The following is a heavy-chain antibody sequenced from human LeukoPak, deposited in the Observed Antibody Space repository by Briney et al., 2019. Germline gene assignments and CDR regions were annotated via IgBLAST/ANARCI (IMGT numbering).Heavy chain of an antibody. CDR3: ARTQWFGELGANDVFDM. Sequence: GGPLRLSCADSGFTLSSYTMNWVRQAPGKGLDWVTSISSDSSHIYYADSVKGRFTISRDNAKNSLYLQMNSLRAEDTAVYYCARTQWFGELGANDVFDMWGQGTLVTVSS. CDR2: ISSDSSHI. V-gene: IGHV3-21*01. J-gene: IGHJ3*02. CDR1: GFTLSSYT. D-gene: IGHD3-10*01.